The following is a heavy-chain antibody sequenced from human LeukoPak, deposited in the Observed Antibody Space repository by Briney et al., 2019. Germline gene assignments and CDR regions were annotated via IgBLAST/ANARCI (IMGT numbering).Heavy chain of an antibody. J-gene: IGHJ4*02. V-gene: IGHV3-23*01. CDR1: GFTFSSYA. D-gene: IGHD5-12*01. CDR3: AKDRGYSGYDYVFDY. CDR2: ISGSGGST. Sequence: GGSLRLSCAASGFTFSSYAMSWVRQAPGKGLEWVSAISGSGGSTYYADSVKGRFTISRDNSKNTLYLQMNSLRAGDTAVYYCAKDRGYSGYDYVFDYWGQGTLVTVSS.